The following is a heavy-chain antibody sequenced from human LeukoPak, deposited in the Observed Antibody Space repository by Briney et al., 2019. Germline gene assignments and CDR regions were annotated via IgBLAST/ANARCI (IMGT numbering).Heavy chain of an antibody. CDR3: ARDSIGITADGTN. D-gene: IGHD6-13*01. V-gene: IGHV4-59*01. CDR1: GGFISSYY. CDR2: IYYSGST. J-gene: IGHJ4*02. Sequence: PSETLSLTCTVSGGFISSYYWSWIRQPPGKGLEWIGCIYYSGSTKYNPSLKSRVTISVDTSKNQFSLKLSSVTAADTAVYYCARDSIGITADGTNWGQGTLVTVSS.